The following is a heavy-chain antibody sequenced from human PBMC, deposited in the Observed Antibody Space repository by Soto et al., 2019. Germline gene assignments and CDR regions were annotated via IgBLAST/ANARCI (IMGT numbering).Heavy chain of an antibody. CDR3: ARESPSSQWLPTRYFDY. J-gene: IGHJ4*02. D-gene: IGHD6-19*01. V-gene: IGHV3-48*02. Sequence: EVQLVESGGDLVQPGGSLRLSCAASRFTFSDYSMNWVRQAPGKGLEWVSYISGGGETIYYADSVRGRFPISRDNAKNSLFLQMNSLREEDTAVYYCARESPSSQWLPTRYFDYWGQGTLVTVSA. CDR2: ISGGGETI. CDR1: RFTFSDYS.